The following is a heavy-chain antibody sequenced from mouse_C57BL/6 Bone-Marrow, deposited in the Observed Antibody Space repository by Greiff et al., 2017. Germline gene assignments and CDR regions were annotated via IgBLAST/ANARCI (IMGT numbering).Heavy chain of an antibody. CDR1: GFSLTSYG. CDR3: ARNAYYFDY. J-gene: IGHJ2*01. CDR2: IWSGGST. Sequence: QVQLKESGPGLVQPSQSLSITCTVSGFSLTSYGVHWVRQSPGKGLEWLGVIWSGGSTDYNAAFISRLSISKDNSKSQVFFKMNSLQADDTTIDYCARNAYYFDYWGQGTTLTVSS. V-gene: IGHV2-2*01.